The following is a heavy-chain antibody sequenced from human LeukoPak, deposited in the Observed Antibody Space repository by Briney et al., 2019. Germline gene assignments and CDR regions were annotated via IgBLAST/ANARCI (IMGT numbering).Heavy chain of an antibody. Sequence: GGSLRLSCAASGFPFSSYSMNWVRQAPGKGLEWVSSISSSSSYIYYADSVKGRFTISRDNAKNSLYLQMNSLRAEDTAVYYCAREPYCGGDYYSPINFDYWGQGTLVTVSS. J-gene: IGHJ4*02. CDR2: ISSSSSYI. D-gene: IGHD2-21*02. CDR1: GFPFSSYS. CDR3: AREPYCGGDYYSPINFDY. V-gene: IGHV3-21*01.